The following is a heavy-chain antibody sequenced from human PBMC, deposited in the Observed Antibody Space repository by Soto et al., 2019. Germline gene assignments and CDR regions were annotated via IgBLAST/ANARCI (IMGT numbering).Heavy chain of an antibody. V-gene: IGHV1-18*04. CDR2: ISAYNGNT. CDR1: GYTFTSYG. D-gene: IGHD3-16*01. J-gene: IGHJ5*02. Sequence: ASVKVSCKAFGYTFTSYGITWVRQAPGQGLEWMGWISAYNGNTNYAQKLQGRVTMTTDTSTSTAYMELRSLRSDDTAVYYCARVIIGGSNWCDPWGQGTLVTVSS. CDR3: ARVIIGGSNWCDP.